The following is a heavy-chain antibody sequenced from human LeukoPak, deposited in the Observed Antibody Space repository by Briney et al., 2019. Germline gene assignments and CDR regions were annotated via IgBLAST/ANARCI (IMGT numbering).Heavy chain of an antibody. Sequence: PGGSLRLSCAASGFTFSDYYMSWIRQAPGKGLEWVSYISSSGSTIYHAGSVKGRFTISRDNARNSLYLQMNSLRAEDTAVYYCARETYDFWSGYYTGINWFDPWGQGTLVTVSS. CDR2: ISSSGSTI. CDR1: GFTFSDYY. CDR3: ARETYDFWSGYYTGINWFDP. V-gene: IGHV3-11*01. D-gene: IGHD3-3*01. J-gene: IGHJ5*02.